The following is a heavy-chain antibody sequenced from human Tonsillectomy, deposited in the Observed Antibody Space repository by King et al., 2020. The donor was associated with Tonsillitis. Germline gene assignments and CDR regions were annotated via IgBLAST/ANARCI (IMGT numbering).Heavy chain of an antibody. CDR1: GLTFSNAW. Sequence: QLVQSGGGLVKPGGSLTLSCVASGLTFSNAWMTWVRQAPGKGLEWGGRIKSKTDGGTTDYAAPVKGRFTSSRDDSKNTLFLQMNSLKTEDTAVYYCTTRDYATGAFDIWGQGTMVTVSS. V-gene: IGHV3-15*01. CDR3: TTRDYATGAFDI. D-gene: IGHD3-16*01. CDR2: IKSKTDGGTT. J-gene: IGHJ3*02.